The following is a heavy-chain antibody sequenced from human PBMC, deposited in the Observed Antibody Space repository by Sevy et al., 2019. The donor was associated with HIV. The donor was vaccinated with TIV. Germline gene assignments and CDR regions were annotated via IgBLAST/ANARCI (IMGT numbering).Heavy chain of an antibody. CDR1: EFTFSSYA. Sequence: GGSLRLSCAASEFTFSSYAMNWVRQAPGKGLEWVSVISGSGGNTYYADSVKGRFTISRDNSKNTLYLQMNTLRAEDTAVYYCARGSIAVAGPIDYWGQGTLVTVSS. D-gene: IGHD6-19*01. J-gene: IGHJ4*02. V-gene: IGHV3-23*01. CDR3: ARGSIAVAGPIDY. CDR2: ISGSGGNT.